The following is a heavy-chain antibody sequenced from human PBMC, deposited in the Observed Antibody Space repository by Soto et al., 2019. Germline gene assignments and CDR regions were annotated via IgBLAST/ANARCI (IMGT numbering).Heavy chain of an antibody. D-gene: IGHD3-9*01. CDR1: GGSFSGYY. J-gene: IGHJ4*02. V-gene: IGHV4-34*01. Sequence: SETLSLTCAVYGGSFSGYYWSWIRQPPGKGLEWIGEINHSGSTNYNPSLKSRVTISVDTSKNQFSLKLSSVTAADTAVYYCGRVNVRYFDWLAPPFDYWGQGTLVTVSS. CDR3: GRVNVRYFDWLAPPFDY. CDR2: INHSGST.